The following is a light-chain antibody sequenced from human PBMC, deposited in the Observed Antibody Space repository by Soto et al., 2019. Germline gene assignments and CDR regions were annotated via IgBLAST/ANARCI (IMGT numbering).Light chain of an antibody. J-gene: IGLJ3*02. CDR1: SSDVGSYNL. Sequence: QSVLTQPASVSGSPGQSITISCTGTSSDVGSYNLVSWYQQHPGKAPKLMIYEGSKRPSGVSNRFSGSKSGNTASLTISGLQAEGEAAYYCCSYAGSRVFGGGTKLAVL. CDR2: EGS. V-gene: IGLV2-23*01. CDR3: CSYAGSRV.